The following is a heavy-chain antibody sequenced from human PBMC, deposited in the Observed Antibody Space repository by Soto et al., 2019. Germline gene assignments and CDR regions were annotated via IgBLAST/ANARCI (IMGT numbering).Heavy chain of an antibody. Sequence: PGESLKISCKGSGYSFAGYWITWVRQKPGKGLEWMGRIDPGDSQTYYSPSFRGHVTISVTKSITTVFLQWSSLRAEDTAVYYCARTWGQDHYFDYWGQGTLVTVSS. CDR2: IDPGDSQT. D-gene: IGHD3-16*01. CDR3: ARTWGQDHYFDY. CDR1: GYSFAGYW. V-gene: IGHV5-10-1*01. J-gene: IGHJ4*02.